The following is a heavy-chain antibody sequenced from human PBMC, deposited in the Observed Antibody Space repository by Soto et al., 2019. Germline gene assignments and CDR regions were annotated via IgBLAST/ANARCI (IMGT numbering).Heavy chain of an antibody. CDR1: GYTFPSYG. J-gene: IGHJ4*02. V-gene: IGHV1-18*04. D-gene: IGHD3-22*01. CDR3: ARDHYDSSGYSGY. Sequence: QVQLVQSGTEVKKPGASVKVSCKASGYTFPSYGFSWVRQAPGLGLEWMGWISAYNGNTHYAQKLQDRFTMTTDTSTSTAYMELRSLRSDDSAVYYCARDHYDSSGYSGYWGQGTLVTVSS. CDR2: ISAYNGNT.